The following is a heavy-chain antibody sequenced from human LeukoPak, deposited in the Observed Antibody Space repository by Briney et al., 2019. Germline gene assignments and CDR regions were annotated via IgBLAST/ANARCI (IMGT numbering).Heavy chain of an antibody. CDR2: ISAYNGNT. CDR1: GYTFTSYG. J-gene: IGHJ4*02. Sequence: ASVKVSCKASGYTFTSYGISWVRQAPGQGLEWMGWISAYNGNTNYAQKLQGRVTMTTDTSTSTAYMELRSLRSGDTAVYYCARETPDSSGYYPDYWGQGTLVTVSS. CDR3: ARETPDSSGYYPDY. D-gene: IGHD3-22*01. V-gene: IGHV1-18*01.